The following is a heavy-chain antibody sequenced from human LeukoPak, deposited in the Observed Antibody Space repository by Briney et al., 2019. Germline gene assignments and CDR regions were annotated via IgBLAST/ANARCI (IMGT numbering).Heavy chain of an antibody. CDR2: INPNSGGT. CDR3: ARERCSSTSCYTSPDY. CDR1: GYTFTGYY. D-gene: IGHD2-2*02. Sequence: ASVKVSCKASGYTFTGYYMHWVRQAPGQGLEWMGWINPNSGGTNYAQKFQGRVTMTRDTSISTAYMELSRLRSDDTAVYYCARERCSSTSCYTSPDYWGQGTLVTVSS. V-gene: IGHV1-2*02. J-gene: IGHJ4*02.